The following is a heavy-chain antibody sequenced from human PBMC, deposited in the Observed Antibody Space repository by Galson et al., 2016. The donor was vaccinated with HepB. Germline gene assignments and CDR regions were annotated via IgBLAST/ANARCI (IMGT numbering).Heavy chain of an antibody. D-gene: IGHD3/OR15-3a*01. J-gene: IGHJ6*02. V-gene: IGHV3-23*01. Sequence: SLRLSCAASGFTFNSYPMTWVRQAPGKGLEWVSAISGSGLSTYYADSVKGRFTISRDNSKNTLYLQMNSLRAEDAALYYCAKDIIFDFWGQGTTVTVSS. CDR3: AKDIIFDF. CDR2: ISGSGLST. CDR1: GFTFNSYP.